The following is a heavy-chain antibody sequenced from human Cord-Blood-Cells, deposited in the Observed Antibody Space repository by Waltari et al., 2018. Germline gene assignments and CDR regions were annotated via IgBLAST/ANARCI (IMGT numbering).Heavy chain of an antibody. J-gene: IGHJ4*02. D-gene: IGHD5-12*01. CDR2: ISPILGIA. CDR3: ARGSGYDRGYPSFDY. CDR1: GGTFSSYA. V-gene: IGHV1-69*10. Sequence: QVQLVQSGVEVKKPGSSVKVSCKASGGTFSSYAISWVRQAPGQGLEWMGGISPILGIANYAQKFQGRVTITADKSTSTAYMELSSLRSEDTAVYYCARGSGYDRGYPSFDYWGQGTLVTVSS.